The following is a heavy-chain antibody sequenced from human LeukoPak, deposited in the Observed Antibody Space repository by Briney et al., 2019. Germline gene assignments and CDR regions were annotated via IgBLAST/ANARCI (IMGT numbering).Heavy chain of an antibody. CDR3: AKDLSYTGWSFDD. Sequence: GESLRLSCAASGFTFGNYAMSWVRQTPGKGLDWVSIISRTGDWTNYADSVQGRFTISRDNSKNTPYLQMNSLRAEDTAVYYCAKDLSYTGWSFDDWGKGTLVTVSS. CDR1: GFTFGNYA. CDR2: ISRTGDWT. V-gene: IGHV3-23*01. D-gene: IGHD1-1*01. J-gene: IGHJ4*02.